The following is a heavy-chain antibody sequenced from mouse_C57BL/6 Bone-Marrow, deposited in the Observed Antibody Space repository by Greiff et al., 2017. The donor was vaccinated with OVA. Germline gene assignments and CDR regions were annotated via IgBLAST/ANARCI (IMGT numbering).Heavy chain of an antibody. CDR1: GYTFTSYW. V-gene: IGHV1-72*01. D-gene: IGHD2-5*01. CDR2: IDPNRGGT. Sequence: QVQLQQPGAELVKPGASVKMSCKASGYTFTSYWMHWVKQRPGRGLEWIGRIDPNRGGTKYNEKCKRKVTLTVDKPSSTAYMQLSSLTSEDSAVYYCARAYSNYEAMDYWGQGTSVTVSS. J-gene: IGHJ4*01. CDR3: ARAYSNYEAMDY.